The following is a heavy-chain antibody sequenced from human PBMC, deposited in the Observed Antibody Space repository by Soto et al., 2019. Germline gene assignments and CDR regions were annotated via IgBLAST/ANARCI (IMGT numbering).Heavy chain of an antibody. CDR1: GFTFSSYG. D-gene: IGHD3-10*01. Sequence: GGSLRLSCAASGFTFSSYGMHWVRQAPGKGLEWVAVISYDGSNKYYADSVKGRFTISRDNSKNTLYLQMNSLRAEDTAVYYCAKDAGYGSGRIHGTTYYFDYWGQGTLVTVSS. CDR2: ISYDGSNK. J-gene: IGHJ4*02. V-gene: IGHV3-30*18. CDR3: AKDAGYGSGRIHGTTYYFDY.